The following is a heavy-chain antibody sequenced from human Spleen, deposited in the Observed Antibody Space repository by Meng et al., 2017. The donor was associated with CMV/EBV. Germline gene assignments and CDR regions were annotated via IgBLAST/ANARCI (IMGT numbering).Heavy chain of an antibody. CDR2: IYHSGST. CDR3: AGKDYGVRGSFDI. CDR1: GGSISRSIW. Sequence: AVSGGSISRSIWWSWVRQPPGKGLEWIGEIYHSGSTNYNPSLKSRVTISVDMSKNQFSLKLSSVTAADTAVYYCAGKDYGVRGSFDIWGQGTMVTVSS. D-gene: IGHD4-17*01. J-gene: IGHJ3*02. V-gene: IGHV4-4*02.